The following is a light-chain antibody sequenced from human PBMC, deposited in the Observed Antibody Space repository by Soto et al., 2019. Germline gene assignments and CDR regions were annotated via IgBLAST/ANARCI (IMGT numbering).Light chain of an antibody. CDR2: GAS. CDR1: QSVSSSY. J-gene: IGKJ5*01. V-gene: IGKV3-20*01. CDR3: QQYGSSPSIT. Sequence: EIVLTQSPGTLSLSPGERATLSCRASQSVSSSYLAWYQQKPGQAPRLLIYGASSRATGIPDRFSGSGSGTDFTLTISRLEPEDFAVHYCQQYGSSPSITFGQGTRL.